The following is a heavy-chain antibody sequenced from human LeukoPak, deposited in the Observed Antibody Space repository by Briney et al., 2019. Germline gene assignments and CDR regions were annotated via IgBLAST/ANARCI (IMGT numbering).Heavy chain of an antibody. CDR1: GGSMSSSSYY. D-gene: IGHD4-17*01. V-gene: IGHV4-39*07. Sequence: SETLSLTCTVSGGSMSSSSYYWGWIRQPPGKELEWIGSIYYSESTYQNPSLKSRVTISVDTSKNQFSLKLSSVTAADTAVYYCARIPTVTFFDYWGQGTLVTVSS. CDR2: IYYSEST. CDR3: ARIPTVTFFDY. J-gene: IGHJ4*02.